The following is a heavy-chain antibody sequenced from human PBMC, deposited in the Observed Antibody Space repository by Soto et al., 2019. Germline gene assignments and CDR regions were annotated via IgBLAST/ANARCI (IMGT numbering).Heavy chain of an antibody. D-gene: IGHD6-19*01. CDR2: IKSGGST. CDR1: GFTFSNAW. CDR3: ARDSSGWYGGVDY. Sequence: PGGSLRLSCAASGFTFSNAWMNWVRQAPGKGLEWVGRIKSGGSTYYADSVKGRFTISRDNSKNTLYLQMNSLRAEDTAVYYCARDSSGWYGGVDYWGQGTLVTVSS. V-gene: IGHV3-66*01. J-gene: IGHJ4*02.